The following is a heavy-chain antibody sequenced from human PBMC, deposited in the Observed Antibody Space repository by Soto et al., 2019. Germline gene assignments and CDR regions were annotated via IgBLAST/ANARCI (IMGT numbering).Heavy chain of an antibody. CDR1: GFSLSNARMG. Sequence: QVTLKESGPVLVKPTETLTLTCTVSGFSLSNARMGVSWIRQPPGKALEWLAHIFSNDEKSYSTSLKSRLTIPKKPPKTQVVLTMTNMDPWDTPKFYCAGKGGGGGSYDPGVAFDYWGQGTLVTVSS. CDR3: AGKGGGGGSYDPGVAFDY. CDR2: IFSNDEK. D-gene: IGHD3-16*01. V-gene: IGHV2-26*01. J-gene: IGHJ4*02.